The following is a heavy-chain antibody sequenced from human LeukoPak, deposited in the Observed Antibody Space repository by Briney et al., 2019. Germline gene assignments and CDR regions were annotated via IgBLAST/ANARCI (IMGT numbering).Heavy chain of an antibody. V-gene: IGHV1-46*01. CDR1: GYTFTSYY. Sequence: GASVRVSCKASGYTFTSYYMHWVRQAPGQGLEGMGIINPGGGSTIYAQKFQGRVTMTRDIYTSTVYMELSSLRSEDTAVYYCARNSVASTGYYMDVWGKGTTVTVSS. CDR2: INPGGGST. D-gene: IGHD6-19*01. CDR3: ARNSVASTGYYMDV. J-gene: IGHJ6*03.